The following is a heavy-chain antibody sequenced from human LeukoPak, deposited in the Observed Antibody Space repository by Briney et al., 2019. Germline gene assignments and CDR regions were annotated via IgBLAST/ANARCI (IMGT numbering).Heavy chain of an antibody. J-gene: IGHJ4*02. Sequence: GGSLRLSCAASGFTFSSYSMNWVRQAPGKGLEWVSSISSSSSYIYYADSVKGRFTISRDNSKNTLYLQMNSLRAEDTAVYYCAKDRPLALQPDYWGQGTLVTVSS. CDR1: GFTFSSYS. V-gene: IGHV3-21*04. CDR3: AKDRPLALQPDY. D-gene: IGHD4-4*01. CDR2: ISSSSSYI.